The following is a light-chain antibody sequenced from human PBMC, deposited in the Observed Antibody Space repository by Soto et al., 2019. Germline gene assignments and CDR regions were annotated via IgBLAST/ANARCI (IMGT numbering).Light chain of an antibody. J-gene: IGKJ5*01. Sequence: ESVLTQSPGTLSLSPGERATLSCRAAQSITTNYLAWYQQRFGQAPRLLIYGASSRVPGIPDRFSGSGSGKDFTLTISRLEPEDFAVYYCQQYGSSITFGQGTRLEIK. CDR2: GAS. CDR1: QSITTNY. CDR3: QQYGSSIT. V-gene: IGKV3-20*01.